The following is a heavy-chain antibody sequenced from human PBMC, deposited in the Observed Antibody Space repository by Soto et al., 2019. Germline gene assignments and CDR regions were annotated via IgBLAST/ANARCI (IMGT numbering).Heavy chain of an antibody. Sequence: SETLSLTCTVSGDSIRNAGSSWSWVRQAPGKRLEWIGYIYNSGSAFYNPSLRSRVTISIGLSKNQFSLNLTSVTAAHTAVYYCARVGNLRWSDPWGQGTPGTVSA. CDR3: ARVGNLRWSDP. CDR1: GDSIRNAGSS. J-gene: IGHJ5*02. CDR2: IYNSGSA. D-gene: IGHD7-27*01. V-gene: IGHV4-30-2*01.